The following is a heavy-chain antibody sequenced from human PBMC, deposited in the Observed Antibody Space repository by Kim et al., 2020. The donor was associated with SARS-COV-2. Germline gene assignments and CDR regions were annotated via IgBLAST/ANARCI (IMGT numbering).Heavy chain of an antibody. Sequence: SETLSLTCTVSGGSISSSSYYWGWIRQRPGKGLEWIGSIYYSGSTYYNPSLKSRVTISVDTSKNQFSLKLSSVTAADTAVYYCARQGDDTNIVLMVYPTFYYNGMDVASEGTTVTVSS. CDR1: GGSISSSSYY. D-gene: IGHD2-8*01. J-gene: IGHJ6*02. CDR3: ARQGDDTNIVLMVYPTFYYNGMDV. V-gene: IGHV4-39*01. CDR2: IYYSGST.